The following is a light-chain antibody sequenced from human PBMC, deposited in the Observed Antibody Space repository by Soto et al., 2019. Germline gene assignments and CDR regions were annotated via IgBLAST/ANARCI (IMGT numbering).Light chain of an antibody. CDR1: QSVSSY. CDR2: DAS. Sequence: EIVLTQSPATLSLSPGERATLSCRASQSVSSYLAWYQQKPGQAPRLLIYDASNRATGIPARFSGSGSGTDFTLTISSREPEDFAVYYCQQRSNRPSTWTFGQGTKVEIK. V-gene: IGKV3-11*01. CDR3: QQRSNRPSTWT. J-gene: IGKJ1*01.